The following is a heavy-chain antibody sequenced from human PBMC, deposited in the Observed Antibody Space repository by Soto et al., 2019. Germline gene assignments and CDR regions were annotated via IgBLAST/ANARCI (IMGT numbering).Heavy chain of an antibody. V-gene: IGHV3-23*01. CDR1: GFTFGSYA. D-gene: IGHD6-13*01. Sequence: GGSLRLSCAASGFTFGSYAMGWVRQGPGKGLEWVSTISGSGAKTYYADSVKGRFTISRDNSENTLYLQMNSLRAEDMAVYYCAKGNSHYYYYYMDVWGKGTTVTVSS. CDR3: AKGNSHYYYYYMDV. J-gene: IGHJ6*03. CDR2: ISGSGAKT.